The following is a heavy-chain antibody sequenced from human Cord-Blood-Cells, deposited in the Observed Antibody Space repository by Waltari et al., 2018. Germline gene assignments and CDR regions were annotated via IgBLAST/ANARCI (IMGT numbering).Heavy chain of an antibody. V-gene: IGHV5-51*01. Sequence: EVQLVQSGAEVKKPGESLKISCKGSGYSFTSYWIGWVRQMPGKGLEWMGIIYPGDSDTRYSPSFQGQVTISADKSISTAYLQWSSLKASDTAMYYCARHGGYCSSTSCYYYYYMDVWGKGTTVTVSS. CDR3: ARHGGYCSSTSCYYYYYMDV. J-gene: IGHJ6*03. D-gene: IGHD2-2*01. CDR1: GYSFTSYW. CDR2: IYPGDSDT.